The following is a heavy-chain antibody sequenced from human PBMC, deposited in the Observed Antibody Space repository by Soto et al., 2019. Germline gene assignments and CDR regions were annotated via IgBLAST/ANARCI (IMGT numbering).Heavy chain of an antibody. J-gene: IGHJ3*01. Sequence: SETLSFTCTVSGGSISSGDYYWSWIRQPPGKGLEWIGYIYYSGYTYYNPSLKSRLTVSVDTSKNQFSLRLSSVTASDTAVYYCARGRVRWFDITWGQGTMVT. CDR2: IYYSGYT. D-gene: IGHD3-10*01. CDR3: ARGRVRWFDIT. V-gene: IGHV4-30-4*01. CDR1: GGSISSGDYY.